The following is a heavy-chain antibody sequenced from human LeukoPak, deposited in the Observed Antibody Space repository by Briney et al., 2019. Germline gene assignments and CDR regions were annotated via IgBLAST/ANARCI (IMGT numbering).Heavy chain of an antibody. CDR1: GYTFTSYG. CDR2: ISAYNGNT. CDR3: ARAYFGSGSYYMRDY. J-gene: IGHJ4*02. V-gene: IGHV1-18*01. Sequence: GASVKVSCKASGYTFTSYGISWGRQAPGQGLEGMGWISAYNGNTNYAQNLQGRVTMTTDTSTSTAYMELRSLRSDDTAVYYCARAYFGSGSYYMRDYWGQGTLVTVSS. D-gene: IGHD3-10*01.